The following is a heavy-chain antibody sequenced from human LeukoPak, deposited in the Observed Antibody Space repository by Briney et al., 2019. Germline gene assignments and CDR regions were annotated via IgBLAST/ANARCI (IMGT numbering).Heavy chain of an antibody. Sequence: GGSLRLSCAASGFKFSNTWMSWVRQAPGKGLEWVDRIKSNDGGTTEYAAPVKGRFTISRDDSQNTLYLQINNLKTEDTAVYYCTTDTGSPKPYYFDYWGQGALVTVSS. CDR1: GFKFSNTW. V-gene: IGHV3-15*05. CDR2: IKSNDGGTT. J-gene: IGHJ4*02. D-gene: IGHD1-26*01. CDR3: TTDTGSPKPYYFDY.